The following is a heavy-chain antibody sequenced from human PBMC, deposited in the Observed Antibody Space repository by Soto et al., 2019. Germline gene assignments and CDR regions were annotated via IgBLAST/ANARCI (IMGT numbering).Heavy chain of an antibody. CDR2: NDIGNGNR. Sequence: QDHLVQSGPEVKRPGASVRISCKTSGFTFTDYSLHWVRQAPGQGLEWMGRNDIGNGNRKYSQDLQGRVTITSDTSASTAYMDLNSLKFEDTAVYYCATEGRSGWYDYWGQGTLVTVSS. CDR1: GFTFTDYS. CDR3: ATEGRSGWYDY. J-gene: IGHJ4*02. D-gene: IGHD6-19*01. V-gene: IGHV1-3*04.